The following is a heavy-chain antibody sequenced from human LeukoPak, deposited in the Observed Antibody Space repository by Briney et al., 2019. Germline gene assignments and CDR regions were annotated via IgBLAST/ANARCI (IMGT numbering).Heavy chain of an antibody. CDR3: ARDPSSGWSYFDY. D-gene: IGHD6-19*01. CDR1: GGTFSSYA. Sequence: SVKVSCKASGGTFSSYAISWVRQAPGQGLEWMGRIIPILGITNYAQKFQGRVTITADKSTSTAYMELSSLRSEDTAVYYCARDPSSGWSYFDYWGQGTLVTVSS. J-gene: IGHJ4*02. CDR2: IIPILGIT. V-gene: IGHV1-69*04.